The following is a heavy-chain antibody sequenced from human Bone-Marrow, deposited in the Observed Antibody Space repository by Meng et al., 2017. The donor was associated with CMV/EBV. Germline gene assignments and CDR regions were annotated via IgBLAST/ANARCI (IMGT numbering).Heavy chain of an antibody. Sequence: ASVKVSCKASGYTFTGYYMHWMRQAPGQGLEWMGWINPNSGGTNYAQKFQGRVTMTRDTSISTAYMELSRLRSDDTAVYYCASSRTLLWGSDRGWFDPWGQGTLVTVSS. CDR2: INPNSGGT. J-gene: IGHJ5*02. D-gene: IGHD3-10*01. CDR3: ASSRTLLWGSDRGWFDP. V-gene: IGHV1-2*02. CDR1: GYTFTGYY.